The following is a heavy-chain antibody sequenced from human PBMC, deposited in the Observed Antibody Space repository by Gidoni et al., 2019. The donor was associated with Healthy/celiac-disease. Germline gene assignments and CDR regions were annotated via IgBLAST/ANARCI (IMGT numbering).Heavy chain of an antibody. CDR3: ARGGRTNGVSNWIDP. V-gene: IGHV3-74*01. Sequence: EVQLVESGGGLVQPGGSLRLSCAASRFTFSSYWMHWVRQAPGKGLVWVSRVNNDGSSTNYADSVKGRFTISRDNAKNTLYLQMNSLRAEDTAVYYCARGGRTNGVSNWIDPWGQGTLVTVSS. D-gene: IGHD2-8*01. CDR1: RFTFSSYW. J-gene: IGHJ5*02. CDR2: VNNDGSST.